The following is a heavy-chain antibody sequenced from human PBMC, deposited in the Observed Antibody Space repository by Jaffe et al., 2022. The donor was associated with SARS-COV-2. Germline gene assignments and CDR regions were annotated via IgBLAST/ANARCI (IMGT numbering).Heavy chain of an antibody. D-gene: IGHD3-16*01. Sequence: EVQLVQSGAEVKKPGESLKISCKGSGYSFTNNWVGWVRQMPGKGLEWMGIIFPSDSDTRYSPSFQGQVTISVDKSIDTAYLQWSSLKASDTAMYYCARFFYTRSAQSHWYFDLWGRGTLVTVSP. CDR2: IFPSDSDT. V-gene: IGHV5-51*01. CDR1: GYSFTNNW. CDR3: ARFFYTRSAQSHWYFDL. J-gene: IGHJ2*01.